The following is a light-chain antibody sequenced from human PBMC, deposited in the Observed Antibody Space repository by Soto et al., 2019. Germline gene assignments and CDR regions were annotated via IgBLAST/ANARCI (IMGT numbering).Light chain of an antibody. CDR3: QQRSTWPLT. CDR2: DAS. V-gene: IGKV3-11*01. J-gene: IGKJ5*01. CDR1: QSITIE. Sequence: EIVLTQSPATLSLSAGERATLSRRASQSITIELAWYQQKPGQAPRLLICDASNRATGIPARFSGSGSGTDFTLTISTLEPEDSAIYYCQQRSTWPLTFGQGTRLEIK.